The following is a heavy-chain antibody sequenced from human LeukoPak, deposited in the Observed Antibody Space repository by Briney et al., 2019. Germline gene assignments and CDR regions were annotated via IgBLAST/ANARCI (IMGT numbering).Heavy chain of an antibody. J-gene: IGHJ4*02. CDR2: ISSRSSYI. D-gene: IGHD3-10*01. CDR1: GFTFSSYS. Sequence: PGGSLRLSCAASGFTFSSYSMNWVRQAPGKGLEWVSSISSRSSYIYYADSVKGRFTISRDNAKNSLYLQMNSLRAEDTAVYYCARTSAESLEYFDYWGQGTLVTVSS. CDR3: ARTSAESLEYFDY. V-gene: IGHV3-21*01.